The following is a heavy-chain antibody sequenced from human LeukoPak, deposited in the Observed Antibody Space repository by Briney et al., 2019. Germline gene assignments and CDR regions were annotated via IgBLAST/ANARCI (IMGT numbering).Heavy chain of an antibody. CDR3: AKDHYDCSPNYFDY. Sequence: GGSLRLSCAASGFTFDDYAMHWVRQPPGKGLEWVSLISGDGGSTYYADSVKGRFTISRDNSKNSLYLQMNSLRTEDTALYYCAKDHYDCSPNYFDYWGQGTLVTVSS. CDR1: GFTFDDYA. J-gene: IGHJ4*02. D-gene: IGHD3-22*01. V-gene: IGHV3-43*02. CDR2: ISGDGGST.